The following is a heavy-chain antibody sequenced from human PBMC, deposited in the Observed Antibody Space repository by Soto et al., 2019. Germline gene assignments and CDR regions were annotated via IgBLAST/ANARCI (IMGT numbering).Heavy chain of an antibody. CDR3: ARERNYDSSGYSYYYGMDV. J-gene: IGHJ6*02. D-gene: IGHD3-22*01. CDR1: GGSISSGGYY. V-gene: IGHV4-31*03. CDR2: IYYSGST. Sequence: QVQLQESGPGLVKPSQTLSLTCTVSGGSISSGGYYWSWIRQHPGKGLEWFGYIYYSGSTYYNPSLKSRVTISVDTSKNQFSLKLSSVTAADTAVYYCARERNYDSSGYSYYYGMDVWGQGTTVTVSS.